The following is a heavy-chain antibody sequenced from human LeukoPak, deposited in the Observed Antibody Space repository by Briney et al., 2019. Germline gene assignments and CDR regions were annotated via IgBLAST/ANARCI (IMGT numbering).Heavy chain of an antibody. CDR3: AKGSGWKQYYYYYYGMDV. D-gene: IGHD6-19*01. V-gene: IGHV3-9*01. Sequence: PGGSLRLSCAASGFTFDDYAMHWVRQAPGKGLEWVSGISWNSGSIGYADSVKGRFTISRDNAKNSLYLQMNSLRAEDTALYYCAKGSGWKQYYYYYYGMDVWGQGTTVTVSS. CDR1: GFTFDDYA. CDR2: ISWNSGSI. J-gene: IGHJ6*02.